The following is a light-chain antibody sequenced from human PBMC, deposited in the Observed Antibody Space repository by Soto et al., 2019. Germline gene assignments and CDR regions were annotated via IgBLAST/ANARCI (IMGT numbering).Light chain of an antibody. Sequence: DIQMTQSPSTLSASVGDRVTITCRASQSISSWLAWYQQKPGKAPKLLIYKASSLDSGVPSRFSGSGSGTQFTLTIISLQPDDFATHYCQQYNSYSPITFGGGTKVEIK. CDR1: QSISSW. CDR3: QQYNSYSPIT. V-gene: IGKV1-5*03. J-gene: IGKJ4*01. CDR2: KAS.